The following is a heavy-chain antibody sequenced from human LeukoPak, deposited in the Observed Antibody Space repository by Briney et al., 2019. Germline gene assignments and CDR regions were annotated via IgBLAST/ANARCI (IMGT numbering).Heavy chain of an antibody. Sequence: PSETLSLTCAVSGGSISSYYWSWIRQPAGKGLEWIGRIYTSGSTNYNPPLKSRVTISVDKSKKQFSLKLSSVTAADTAVYYCARDPSSGWSNYYYYYMDVWGKGTTVTVSS. J-gene: IGHJ6*03. CDR3: ARDPSSGWSNYYYYYMDV. CDR2: IYTSGST. V-gene: IGHV4-4*07. D-gene: IGHD6-19*01. CDR1: GGSISSYY.